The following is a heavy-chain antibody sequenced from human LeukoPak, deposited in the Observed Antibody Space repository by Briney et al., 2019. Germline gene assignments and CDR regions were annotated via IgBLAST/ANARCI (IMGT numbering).Heavy chain of an antibody. D-gene: IGHD1-26*01. V-gene: IGHV3-30*02. J-gene: IGHJ4*02. CDR3: VKEWAYFFDS. Sequence: GGSLRLSCAASGFTFSSYGMHWVRQAPGKGLEWVAVTRNDGSNKYYVGSVKGRFTISRDNSKNTLFLQMNSLRAEDTAVYYCVKEWAYFFDSWGQGTLVTVSS. CDR1: GFTFSSYG. CDR2: TRNDGSNK.